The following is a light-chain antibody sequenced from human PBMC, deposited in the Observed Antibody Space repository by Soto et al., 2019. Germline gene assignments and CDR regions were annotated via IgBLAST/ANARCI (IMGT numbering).Light chain of an antibody. V-gene: IGKV3-20*01. CDR1: QSVSSSY. CDR2: GAS. Sequence: EIVLTQSPGTLSLSPGERATLFCRASQSVSSSYLAWYQQRPGQAPRLLIYGASSRATGIPDRFSGNGSGTEFTLTISSLQPDDFATYYCQHYNSYSEASGQGTKVDIK. J-gene: IGKJ1*01. CDR3: QHYNSYSEA.